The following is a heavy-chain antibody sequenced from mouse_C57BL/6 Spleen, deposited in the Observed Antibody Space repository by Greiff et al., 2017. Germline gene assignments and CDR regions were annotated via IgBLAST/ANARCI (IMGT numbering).Heavy chain of an antibody. CDR1: GYSITSGYY. J-gene: IGHJ3*01. Sequence: EVQRVESGPGLVKPSQSLSLTCSVTGYSITSGYYWNWIRQFPGNKLEWMGYISYDGSNNYNPSLKNRISITRDTSKNQFFLKLNSVTTEDTATYYCARGGGTGWFAYWGQGTLVTVSA. V-gene: IGHV3-6*01. CDR3: ARGGGTGWFAY. CDR2: ISYDGSN. D-gene: IGHD4-1*01.